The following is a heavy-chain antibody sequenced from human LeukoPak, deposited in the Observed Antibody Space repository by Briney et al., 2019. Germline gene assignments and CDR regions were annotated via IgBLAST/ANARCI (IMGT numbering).Heavy chain of an antibody. D-gene: IGHD6-19*01. Sequence: SETLSLTCTVSGGSISSGSYYWRWIRQPAGKGLEWIGRIYTSGSTNYNPSLKSRVTISVDTSKNQFSLKLSSVTAADTAVYYCAREGVAGTAWGPGTLVSVSS. CDR2: IYTSGST. CDR1: GGSISSGSYY. V-gene: IGHV4-61*02. J-gene: IGHJ4*02. CDR3: AREGVAGTA.